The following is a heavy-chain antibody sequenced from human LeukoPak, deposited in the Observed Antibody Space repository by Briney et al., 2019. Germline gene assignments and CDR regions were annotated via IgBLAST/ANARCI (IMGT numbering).Heavy chain of an antibody. V-gene: IGHV4-39*07. CDR3: ARESYYDSSGYSHDAFDI. D-gene: IGHD3-22*01. Sequence: TTSETLSLTCTVSGGSVSSSSYYWGWIRQPPGKGLEWIGNIYYSGNTYYSPSLKSRVTISVDTSKNQFSLNLSSVTAADTAVYYCARESYYDSSGYSHDAFDIWGQGTMVTVSS. CDR1: GGSVSSSSYY. CDR2: IYYSGNT. J-gene: IGHJ3*02.